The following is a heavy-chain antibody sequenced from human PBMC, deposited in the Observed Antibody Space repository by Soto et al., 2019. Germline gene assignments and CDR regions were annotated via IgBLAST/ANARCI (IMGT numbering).Heavy chain of an antibody. D-gene: IGHD3-16*01. J-gene: IGHJ4*02. CDR2: FRESGGTT. V-gene: IGHV3-23*01. Sequence: VHLSESGGGLVQPGGSLRLSCAASGFTFSSSAMSWVRQAPGKGLEWVATFRESGGTTHYADSVKGRFTISRDASKNMLNLQMNSLRAEDTAIYYCAKDSLWGIISPTHDYWGQGTRVTVSS. CDR1: GFTFSSSA. CDR3: AKDSLWGIISPTHDY.